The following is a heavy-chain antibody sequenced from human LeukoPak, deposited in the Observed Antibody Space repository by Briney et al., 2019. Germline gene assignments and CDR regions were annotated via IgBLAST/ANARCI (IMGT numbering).Heavy chain of an antibody. CDR2: ISYDGSNK. Sequence: GRSLRLSCAASGFTFSSYAMHWVRQAPGKGLEWVAVISYDGSNKYYADSVKGRFTISRDNSKNTLYLQMNSLRAEDTTVYYCARAGYSYGRFVFVWFDPWGQGTLVTVSS. J-gene: IGHJ5*02. CDR3: ARAGYSYGRFVFVWFDP. V-gene: IGHV3-30-3*01. CDR1: GFTFSSYA. D-gene: IGHD5-18*01.